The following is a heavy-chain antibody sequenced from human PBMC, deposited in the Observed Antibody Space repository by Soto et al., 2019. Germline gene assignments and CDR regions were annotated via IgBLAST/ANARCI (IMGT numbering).Heavy chain of an antibody. J-gene: IGHJ6*02. D-gene: IGHD3-16*01. V-gene: IGHV6-1*01. CDR1: WDSVSSNGAF. CDR3: ARVHCSAGTCLDGLDF. Sequence: SQTLSLTCVISWDSVSSNGAFWNWIRQSPSRGLQWLGRIYYRSKWFHDYAASVESRMAINPDTSRNQFSLQLSYVTPEDTAVYYCARVHCSAGTCLDGLDFLGQGITVSVSS. CDR2: IYYRSKWFH.